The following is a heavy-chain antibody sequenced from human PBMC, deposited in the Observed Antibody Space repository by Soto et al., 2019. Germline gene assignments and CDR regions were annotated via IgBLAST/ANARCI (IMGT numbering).Heavy chain of an antibody. V-gene: IGHV4-59*01. CDR1: GGSISSYY. CDR3: AREHRGWYSP. D-gene: IGHD6-19*01. Sequence: SETLSLTCTVSGGSISSYYWSWIRQPPGKGLEWIGYIYYSGSTNYNPSLKSRVTISVDTSKNQFSLKLSSVTAADTAVYYCAREHRGWYSPWGQGTLVTVSS. CDR2: IYYSGST. J-gene: IGHJ5*02.